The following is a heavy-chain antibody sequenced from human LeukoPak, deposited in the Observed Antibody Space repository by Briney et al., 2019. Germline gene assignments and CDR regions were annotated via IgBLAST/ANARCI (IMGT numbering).Heavy chain of an antibody. CDR1: GFTFDDYA. J-gene: IGHJ4*02. CDR3: AKDMTAAAGSIDY. Sequence: GGSLRLSCAASGFTFDDYAMHWVRQAPGKGLEWVSGISWNSGSIGYADSVKGRFTISRHNAKNSLYLQMNSLRAEDTALYYCAKDMTAAAGSIDYWGQGTLVTVSS. V-gene: IGHV3-9*01. CDR2: ISWNSGSI. D-gene: IGHD6-13*01.